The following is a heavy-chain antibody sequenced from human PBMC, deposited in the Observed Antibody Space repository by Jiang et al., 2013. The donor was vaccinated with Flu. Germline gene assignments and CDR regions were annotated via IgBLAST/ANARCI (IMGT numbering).Heavy chain of an antibody. J-gene: IGHJ5*02. CDR1: GDSVSSNSAA. CDR3: ARDGSEAAVAARGWFDP. D-gene: IGHD6-19*01. Sequence: SQTLSLTCAISGDSVSSNSAAWNWIRQSPSRGLEWLGRTYYRSKWYNDYAVSVKSRITINPDTSKNQFXLQLNSVTPEDTAVYYCARDGSEAAVAARGWFDPWGQGTLVTVSS. CDR2: TYYRSKWYN. V-gene: IGHV6-1*01.